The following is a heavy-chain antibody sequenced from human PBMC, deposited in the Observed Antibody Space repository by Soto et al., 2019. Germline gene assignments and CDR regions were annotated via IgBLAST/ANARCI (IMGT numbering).Heavy chain of an antibody. D-gene: IGHD3-22*01. CDR2: FIPIFRTL. CDR1: GGIFGSHG. V-gene: IGHV1-69*01. J-gene: IGHJ3*01. CDR3: VRDRRIYYSDPDDEFVASDCEV. Sequence: QVQLIQSEAEVKKPGSSVRVSCTASGGIFGSHGFSWVRQAPGQRLEWVGGFIPIFRTLTYTEKFQARVRMAADESTHFVYLVLSSLSTEDTDVYYCVRDRRIYYSDPDDEFVASDCEVRGQGTMVGISS.